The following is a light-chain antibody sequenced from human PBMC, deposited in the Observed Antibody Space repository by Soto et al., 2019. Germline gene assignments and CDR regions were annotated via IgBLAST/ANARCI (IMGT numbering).Light chain of an antibody. CDR1: SSDVGSYNR. CDR3: SSYTSSNSYV. J-gene: IGLJ1*01. V-gene: IGLV2-18*02. CDR2: EVN. Sequence: QSALTEPPSVSGSPGQSAAISCTGTSSDVGSYNRVAWYQQPPGTAPKLMISEVNNRPSGVPDRFSGSKSGSTASLTISGLQAEDEADYYCSSYTSSNSYVFGTGTKVTVL.